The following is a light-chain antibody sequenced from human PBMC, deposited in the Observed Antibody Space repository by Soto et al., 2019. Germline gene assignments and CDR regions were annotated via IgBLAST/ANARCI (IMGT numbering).Light chain of an antibody. CDR2: DSS. CDR3: QQRSKWPPT. Sequence: EIVMTQSPATLSVSPGERATLSCMASQSVFNIFALYQQKPGQVPRLLIYDSSNTATGIPARFSGSGSGTDFTLTISSLEPEDFAVYYCQQRSKWPPTFGGGTKVDIK. CDR1: QSVFNI. J-gene: IGKJ4*01. V-gene: IGKV3-11*01.